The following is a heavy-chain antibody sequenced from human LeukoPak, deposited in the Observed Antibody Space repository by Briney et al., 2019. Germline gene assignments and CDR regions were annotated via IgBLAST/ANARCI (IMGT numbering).Heavy chain of an antibody. CDR3: ARLKWELPQYYYYYYYMDV. D-gene: IGHD1-26*01. CDR2: INHSGST. Sequence: PSETLSLTCAVYGGSFSGYYWSWTRQPPGKGLEWIGEINHSGSTNYNPSLKSRVTISVDTSKNQFSLKLSSVTAADTAVYYCARLKWELPQYYYYYYYMDVWGKGTTVTISS. V-gene: IGHV4-34*01. J-gene: IGHJ6*03. CDR1: GGSFSGYY.